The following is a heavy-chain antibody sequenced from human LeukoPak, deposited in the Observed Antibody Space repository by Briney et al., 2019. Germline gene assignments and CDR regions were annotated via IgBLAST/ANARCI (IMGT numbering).Heavy chain of an antibody. D-gene: IGHD6-13*01. V-gene: IGHV4-59*01. CDR3: ARTFSSSWLDY. Sequence: SETLSLTCTVSGGSISSDHWSWIRQPPGKGLEWIGYIYYSGSTDYNPSLKSRVTISIDTSKNQFSLKVSSVTAADTAVYYCARTFSSSWLDYWGQGTLVTVSS. J-gene: IGHJ4*02. CDR1: GGSISSDH. CDR2: IYYSGST.